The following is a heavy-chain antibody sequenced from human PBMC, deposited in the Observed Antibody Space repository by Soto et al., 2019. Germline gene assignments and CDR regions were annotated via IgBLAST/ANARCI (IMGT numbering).Heavy chain of an antibody. D-gene: IGHD3-10*01. CDR2: ISAYNGNT. J-gene: IGHJ4*02. CDR1: GYTFTSYG. Sequence: ASVKVSCKASGYTFTSYGISWVRQAPGQGLEWMGWISAYNGNTNYAQKLQGRVTMTTDTATSTAYMEMRSLRSDDTAVYYCARVRPPMVRGVIDYWGQGTLVTVSS. V-gene: IGHV1-18*01. CDR3: ARVRPPMVRGVIDY.